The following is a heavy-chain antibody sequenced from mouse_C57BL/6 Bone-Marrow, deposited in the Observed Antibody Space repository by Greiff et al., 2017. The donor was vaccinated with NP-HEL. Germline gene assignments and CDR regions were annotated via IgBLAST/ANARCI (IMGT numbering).Heavy chain of an antibody. CDR1: GISITTGHYR. V-gene: IGHV3-5*01. J-gene: IGHJ2*01. D-gene: IGHD2-3*01. CDR3: AREGIYDGYYVDY. Sequence: DVKLQESGPGLVKPSQTVFLTCTVTGISITTGHYRWSWIRQFPGNKLEWIGYISYSGTITYTPSLTSRTTITRDTPKNQFFLEMNSLTAEDTATYYCAREGIYDGYYVDYWGQGTTLTVSS. CDR2: ISYSGTI.